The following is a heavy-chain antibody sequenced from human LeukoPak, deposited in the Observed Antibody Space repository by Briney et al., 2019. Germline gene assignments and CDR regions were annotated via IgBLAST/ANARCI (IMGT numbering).Heavy chain of an antibody. D-gene: IGHD3-10*01. CDR1: GYTFTGYY. CDR2: INPNSGGT. V-gene: IGHV1-2*02. Sequence: ASVKVSCKASGYTFTGYYIHWVRQAPGQGLEWMGWINPNSGGTNYAQKFQGRVTMTRDTSISTAYMELSRLRSDDTAVYYCARARKRSSARREDYYYMDVWGKGTTVTVSS. CDR3: ARARKRSSARREDYYYMDV. J-gene: IGHJ6*03.